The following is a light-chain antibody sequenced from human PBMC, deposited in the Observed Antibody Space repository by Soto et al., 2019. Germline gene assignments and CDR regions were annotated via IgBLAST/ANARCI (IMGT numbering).Light chain of an antibody. CDR1: QIMGSW. CDR3: LQFNTFPWT. J-gene: IGKJ1*01. V-gene: IGKV1-5*03. Sequence: DIQMTQSPSTLPASVGDRVTWTVRAIQIMGSWVAWYQQQPGKGPKFLINKVSNLESGVPSRISGSGSGTEFTLTISSLQPDDFATYYCLQFNTFPWTFGQGTKVEIK. CDR2: KVS.